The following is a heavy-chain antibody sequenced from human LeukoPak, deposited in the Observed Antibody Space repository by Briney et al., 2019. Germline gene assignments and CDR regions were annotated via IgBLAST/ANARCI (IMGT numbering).Heavy chain of an antibody. CDR1: GFTFSSYA. D-gene: IGHD3-10*01. CDR2: ISGSGGST. V-gene: IGHV3-23*01. Sequence: GGSLRLSCAASGFTFSSYAMSWVRQAPGKGLEWVSAISGSGGSTYYADSVKGRFTISRDNSKNTLYLQMNSLRAEDTAVYYCAKDRQKGSGSYFYYFDYWAREPWSPSPQ. CDR3: AKDRQKGSGSYFYYFDY. J-gene: IGHJ4*02.